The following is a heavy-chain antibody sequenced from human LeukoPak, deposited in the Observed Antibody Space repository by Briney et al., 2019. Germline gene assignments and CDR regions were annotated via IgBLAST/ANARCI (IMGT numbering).Heavy chain of an antibody. CDR2: MSPNSGNT. CDR3: ARKGRNSSGWSPFDH. J-gene: IGHJ4*02. Sequence: ASVTVSCKASGYTFTSYDINWVRQATGQGLEWMGWMSPNSGNTGYAQKFQGRVTMTRNTSISTAYMELSSLRSEDTAVYYCARKGRNSSGWSPFDHWGQGTLVTVSS. CDR1: GYTFTSYD. V-gene: IGHV1-8*01. D-gene: IGHD6-19*01.